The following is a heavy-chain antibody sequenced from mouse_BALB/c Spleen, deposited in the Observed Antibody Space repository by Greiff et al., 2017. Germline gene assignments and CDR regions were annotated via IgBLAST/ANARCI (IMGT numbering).Heavy chain of an antibody. J-gene: IGHJ4*01. CDR2: IWSGGST. Sequence: VLLVESGPGLVQPSQSLSITCTVSGFALTSYGVHWVRQSPGKGLEWLGVIWSGGSTDYNAAFISRLSISKDNSKSQVFFKMNSLQANDTAIYYCASKGDYYGYAMDYWGQGTSVTVSS. CDR3: ASKGDYYGYAMDY. D-gene: IGHD1-1*01. V-gene: IGHV2-2*02. CDR1: GFALTSYG.